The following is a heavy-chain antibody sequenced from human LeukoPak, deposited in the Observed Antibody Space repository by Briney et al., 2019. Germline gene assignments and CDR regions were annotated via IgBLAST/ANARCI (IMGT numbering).Heavy chain of an antibody. CDR1: GYIFTGYY. V-gene: IGHV1-2*02. Sequence: GASVKVSCKASGYIFTGYYMHWVRQAPGQGLEWMGWINPNSGGTNYAQKFQGRVTMTRDTSISTAYMELSRLRSDDTAVYYCARQQWRGLIAFDIWGQGTMVTVSS. CDR2: INPNSGGT. J-gene: IGHJ3*02. D-gene: IGHD6-19*01. CDR3: ARQQWRGLIAFDI.